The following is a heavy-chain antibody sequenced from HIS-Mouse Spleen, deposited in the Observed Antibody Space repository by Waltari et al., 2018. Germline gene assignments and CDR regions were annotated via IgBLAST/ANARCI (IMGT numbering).Heavy chain of an antibody. D-gene: IGHD6-13*01. CDR1: GCSISRSSYY. CDR3: AREIPYSSSWYDWYFDL. Sequence: QLQLQESGPGLVKPSETLSLTCTVSGCSISRSSYYWGWIRQPPGKGLEWFGSIYYSGSTYYNPSLKSRVTISVDTSKNQFSLKLSSVTAADTAVYYCAREIPYSSSWYDWYFDLWGRGTLVTVSS. CDR2: IYYSGST. V-gene: IGHV4-39*07. J-gene: IGHJ2*01.